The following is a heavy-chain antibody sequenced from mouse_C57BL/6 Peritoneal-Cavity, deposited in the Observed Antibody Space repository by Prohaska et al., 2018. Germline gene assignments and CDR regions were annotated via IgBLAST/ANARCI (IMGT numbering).Heavy chain of an antibody. J-gene: IGHJ1*03. CDR3: ARDYDWYFDV. V-gene: IGHV2-6*03. D-gene: IGHD2-4*01. Sequence: QVQLKESGPGLVAPSQSLSITCTVSGFSLTSYGVHWVRQHPGKCLEWLVVIWSDGSTTYNSALKSRLSISKDNSKSQVFSKMNSLQTDDTAMYYCARDYDWYFDVWGTGTTVTVSS. CDR1: GFSLTSYG. CDR2: IWSDGST.